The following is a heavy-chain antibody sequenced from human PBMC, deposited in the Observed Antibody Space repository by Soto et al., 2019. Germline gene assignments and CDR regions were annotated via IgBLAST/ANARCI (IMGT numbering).Heavy chain of an antibody. J-gene: IGHJ1*01. V-gene: IGHV1-18*01. CDR3: ARGRTVSSIGPLLV. Sequence: QIQLVQSGAEVKKPGASVKVSCKASGYNFFDYGVSLVRQAPGQGLEWMGWVSPNIVNTVYARKVQGRVTMTTDIPTSTAYMELSGLIYVDTGVSYFARGRTVSSIGPLLVWGQGTLVSVSS. D-gene: IGHD1-1*01. CDR2: VSPNIVNT. CDR1: GYNFFDYG.